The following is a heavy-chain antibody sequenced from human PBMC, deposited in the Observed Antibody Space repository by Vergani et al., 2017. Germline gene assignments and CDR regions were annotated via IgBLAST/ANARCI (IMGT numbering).Heavy chain of an antibody. CDR1: GFTFSNYA. CDR2: ISGSGGST. CDR3: AKCLGYSSGWPDAFDI. J-gene: IGHJ3*02. Sequence: EVQLLESGGGLVQPGGSLRLSCAASGFTFSNYAMSWVRQAPGKGLEWVSAISGSGGSTYYADSVKGRFPISRDNSKNTLYLQMNSLRAEDTAVYYCAKCLGYSSGWPDAFDIWGQGTMVTVSS. D-gene: IGHD6-19*01. V-gene: IGHV3-23*01.